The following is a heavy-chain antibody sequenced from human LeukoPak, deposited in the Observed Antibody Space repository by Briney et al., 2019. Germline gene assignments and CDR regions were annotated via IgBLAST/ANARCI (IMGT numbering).Heavy chain of an antibody. D-gene: IGHD3-3*01. J-gene: IGHJ6*03. CDR3: ARSYYDFWSGYYQLGYMDV. CDR1: GGSISSYY. CDR2: IYTSGST. Sequence: PSETLSLTCTVSGGSISSYYWSWIRQPPGEGLEWIGYIYTSGSTNYNPSLKSRVTISVDTSKNQFSLKLSSVTAADTAVYYCARSYYDFWSGYYQLGYMDVWGKGTTVTVSS. V-gene: IGHV4-4*09.